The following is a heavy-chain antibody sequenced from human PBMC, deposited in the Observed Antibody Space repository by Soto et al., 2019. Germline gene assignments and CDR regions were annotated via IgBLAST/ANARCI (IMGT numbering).Heavy chain of an antibody. V-gene: IGHV4-34*01. Sequence: SQALSLTCAVSGGSFRAFYKTWIRHSPGKGLEWVGDINHVGITNYNPACKRRVSIPVDTSKSQFSLKLSSVTAADTAVYYCARAQDFWGARPQPLESWGRGTLV. CDR2: INHVGIT. CDR1: GGSFRAFY. J-gene: IGHJ5*01. CDR3: ARAQDFWGARPQPLES. D-gene: IGHD3-3*01.